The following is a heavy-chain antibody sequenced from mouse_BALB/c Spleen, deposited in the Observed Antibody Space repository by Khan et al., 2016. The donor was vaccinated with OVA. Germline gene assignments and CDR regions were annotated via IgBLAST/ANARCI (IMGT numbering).Heavy chain of an antibody. CDR3: ARGEGLYHFDH. J-gene: IGHJ2*01. CDR1: GYIFTSYW. V-gene: IGHV1S132*01. CDR2: IYPGTDNS. Sequence: QVQLKQSGAELVRPGASVKLSCKTSGYIFTSYWIHWVKQRSGQGLEWIARIYPGTDNSYYNEKFKDKATLTADTSSSTAYMQLSSLTSEDSGVYVSARGEGLYHFDHWGQGTTLTVSS.